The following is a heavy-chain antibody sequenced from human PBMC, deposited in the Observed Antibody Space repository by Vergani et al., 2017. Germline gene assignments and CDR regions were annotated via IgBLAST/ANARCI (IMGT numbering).Heavy chain of an antibody. V-gene: IGHV4-61*02. CDR1: GESIRSGSHY. D-gene: IGHD4-17*01. CDR3: ARSSMGVTTFGY. J-gene: IGHJ4*02. CDR2: IHANGNT. Sequence: QVQLQESGPGLLKPSQTLSLTCTVSGESIRSGSHYWNWIRRPAGKGLEWMGRIHANGNTKYNPSLESRVTMSLDTSTTQFSLKLNSLTAADTAVYYCARSSMGVTTFGYWGQGALVTVSS.